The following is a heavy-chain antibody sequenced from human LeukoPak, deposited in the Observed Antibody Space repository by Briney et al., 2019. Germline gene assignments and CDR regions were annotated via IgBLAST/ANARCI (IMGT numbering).Heavy chain of an antibody. Sequence: PGRSLRLSCAASGFTFSSYSMNWVRQAPGKGLEWVSSISSSSSYIYYADSVKGRFTISRDNAKNSLYLQMNSLRAEDTAVYYCARVSSSSWTRGDWFDPWGQGTLVTVSS. CDR1: GFTFSSYS. V-gene: IGHV3-21*01. CDR3: ARVSSSSWTRGDWFDP. CDR2: ISSSSSYI. J-gene: IGHJ5*02. D-gene: IGHD6-13*01.